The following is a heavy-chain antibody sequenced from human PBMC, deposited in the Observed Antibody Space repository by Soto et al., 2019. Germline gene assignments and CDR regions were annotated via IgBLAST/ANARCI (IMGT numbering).Heavy chain of an antibody. D-gene: IGHD2-8*01. Sequence: ASVKVSCKASGYSFTDYQIHWVRQAPGQGLEWLGRINPKSGGTSTAQKFQGWVTMTTDTSISTASMELTRLTSDDTAIYYCARGDSTDCSNGVCSFFYNHDMDVWGQGTTVTVSS. CDR2: INPKSGGT. V-gene: IGHV1-2*04. CDR1: GYSFTDYQ. CDR3: ARGDSTDCSNGVCSFFYNHDMDV. J-gene: IGHJ6*02.